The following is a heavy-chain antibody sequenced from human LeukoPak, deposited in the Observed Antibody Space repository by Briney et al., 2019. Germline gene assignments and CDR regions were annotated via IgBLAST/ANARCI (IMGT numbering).Heavy chain of an antibody. J-gene: IGHJ3*02. CDR1: GFTFDNYG. CDR3: ASGYPGALDI. CDR2: INWNGGRT. Sequence: PGGSLRLSCAASGFTFDNYGVSWVRQVPGKGLEWVSGINWNGGRTGYADSVKGRFIISRDNAKKSLYLQMNSLRVEETALYYCASGYPGALDIWGQGTMVSVSS. D-gene: IGHD2-2*03. V-gene: IGHV3-20*04.